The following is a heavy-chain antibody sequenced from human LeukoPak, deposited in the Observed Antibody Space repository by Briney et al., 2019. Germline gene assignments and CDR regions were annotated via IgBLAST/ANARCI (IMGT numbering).Heavy chain of an antibody. J-gene: IGHJ4*02. V-gene: IGHV3-49*04. D-gene: IGHD2-15*01. CDR2: IRSKRYGGTL. CDR1: GFTFDDFS. Sequence: GGSLRLSCTTSGFTFDDFSMSSVRQAPGKWLEWVAFIRSKRYGGTLEYAASVRGRFTISRDDSKNIGYLQMNSLKTEDTAIYYCTRDCRGGNCYEEMDFWGQGTLVSVSS. CDR3: TRDCRGGNCYEEMDF.